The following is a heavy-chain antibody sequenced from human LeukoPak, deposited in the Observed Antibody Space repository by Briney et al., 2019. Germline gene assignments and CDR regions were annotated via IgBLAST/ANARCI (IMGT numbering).Heavy chain of an antibody. Sequence: GASVKVSCKASGYTFTGYYMHWVRQAPGQGLEWMGWINPNSGGTNYAQKFQGRVTMTRDTSISTAYMELSRLRSDDTAVYYCARDRSVTPNWFDPWGQGTLVTVSS. CDR3: ARDRSVTPNWFDP. V-gene: IGHV1-2*02. CDR1: GYTFTGYY. D-gene: IGHD4-17*01. CDR2: INPNSGGT. J-gene: IGHJ5*02.